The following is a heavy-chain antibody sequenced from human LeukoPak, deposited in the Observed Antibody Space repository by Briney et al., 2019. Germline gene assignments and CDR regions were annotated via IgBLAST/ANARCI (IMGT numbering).Heavy chain of an antibody. J-gene: IGHJ4*02. CDR2: IYWNDDK. Sequence: SGPTLVNPTQTLTLTCTFSGFSLSTSGVGVGWIRQPPGKALEWLALIYWNDDKRYSPSLKSRVTITKDTSKNQVVLTMTNMDPVDTATYYCAHRRREGTVTTGFDYRGQGTLVTVSS. V-gene: IGHV2-5*01. CDR1: GFSLSTSGVG. CDR3: AHRRREGTVTTGFDY. D-gene: IGHD4-17*01.